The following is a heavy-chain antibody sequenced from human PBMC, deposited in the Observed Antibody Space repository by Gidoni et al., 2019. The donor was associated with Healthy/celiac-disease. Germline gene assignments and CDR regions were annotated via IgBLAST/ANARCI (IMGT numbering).Heavy chain of an antibody. V-gene: IGHV1-18*04. CDR2: ISAYNGNT. CDR1: GYTFTSYG. CDR3: ARNDYGVYY. D-gene: IGHD4-17*01. Sequence: QVQLVHSGAAVKNPVSSVKVSCTAFGYTFTSYGISWVRQAPGQGLERMGWISAYNGNTNYEQKLQGRVTMTTDTSTSTAYMELRSLRSDDTAVYYCARNDYGVYYWGQGTLVTVSS. J-gene: IGHJ4*02.